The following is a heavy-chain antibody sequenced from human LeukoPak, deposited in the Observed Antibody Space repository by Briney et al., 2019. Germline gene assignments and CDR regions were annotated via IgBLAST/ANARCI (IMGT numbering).Heavy chain of an antibody. V-gene: IGHV4-39*07. CDR1: GGSISSSSYY. CDR3: ARDRGRRFDY. CDR2: IYYSGST. Sequence: SETLSLTCTVSGGSISSSSYYRGWIRQPPGKGLEWIGSIYYSGSTYYNPSLKSRVTISVDTSKNQFSLKLSSVTAADTAVYYCARDRGRRFDYWGQGTLVTVSS. J-gene: IGHJ4*02.